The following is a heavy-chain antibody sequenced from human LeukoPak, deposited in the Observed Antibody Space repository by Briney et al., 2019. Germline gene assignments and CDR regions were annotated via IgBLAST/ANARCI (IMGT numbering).Heavy chain of an antibody. Sequence: PSETLSLTCTVSGGSISSNSYYWGWIRQPPGKGLEWIGSIYYSGSTYYNPSLKSRVTISVDTSKNQFSLKLSSVTAADTAVYYCARGRYIVVVVAARPYYYYMDVWGKGTTVTVSS. V-gene: IGHV4-39*07. D-gene: IGHD2-15*01. CDR2: IYYSGST. CDR1: GGSISSNSYY. CDR3: ARGRYIVVVVAARPYYYYMDV. J-gene: IGHJ6*03.